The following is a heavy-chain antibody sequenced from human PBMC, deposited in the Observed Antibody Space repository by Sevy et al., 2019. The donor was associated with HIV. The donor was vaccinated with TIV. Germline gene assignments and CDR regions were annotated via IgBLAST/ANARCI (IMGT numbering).Heavy chain of an antibody. CDR3: ARGTALGWFDP. CDR2: VDIDGSRT. D-gene: IGHD5-18*01. J-gene: IGHJ5*02. Sequence: GGSLRLSCAASGFTFDSYWLHWVRQDPWKGLEWVSCVDIDGSRTEYADSGKGRFTISRANAKNMLYLEMNSLRVEDTAEYYCARGTALGWFDPWGQGTQVTVSS. V-gene: IGHV3-74*01. CDR1: GFTFDSYW.